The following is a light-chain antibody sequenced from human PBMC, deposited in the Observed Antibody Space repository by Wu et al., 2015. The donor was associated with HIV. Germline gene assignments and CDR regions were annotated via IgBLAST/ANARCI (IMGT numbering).Light chain of an antibody. Sequence: DIQMTQSPSSLSASVGDRVTITCRASQDIHSSLAWYQQKPGKAPKLLLYGASKLESGVPSRFSGSGSGTDFTLTISNLQPEDFATYYCQQFPITFGQGTRLEIK. CDR2: GAS. CDR1: QDIHSS. V-gene: IGKV1-NL1*01. CDR3: QQFPIT. J-gene: IGKJ5*01.